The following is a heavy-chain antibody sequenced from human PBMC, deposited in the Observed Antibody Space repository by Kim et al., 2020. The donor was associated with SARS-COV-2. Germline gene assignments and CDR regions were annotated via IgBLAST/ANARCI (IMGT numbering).Heavy chain of an antibody. J-gene: IGHJ6*02. V-gene: IGHV3-21*01. CDR1: GFTFSSYS. CDR3: ARDASSDILTGYYYYYYGMDV. Sequence: GGSLRLSCAASGFTFSSYSMNWVRQAPGKGLEWVSSISSSSYIYYADSVKGRFTISRDNAKNSLYLQMNSLRAEDTAVYYCARDASSDILTGYYYYYYGMDVWGQGTTVTVSS. D-gene: IGHD3-9*01. CDR2: ISSSSYI.